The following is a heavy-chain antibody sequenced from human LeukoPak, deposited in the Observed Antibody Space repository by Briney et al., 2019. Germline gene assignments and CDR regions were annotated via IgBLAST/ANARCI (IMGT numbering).Heavy chain of an antibody. J-gene: IGHJ6*03. V-gene: IGHV3-48*01. CDR3: ARKHNYYYYYYMDV. Sequence: GGTLRLSCAASGFIFSSFAMSWVRQAPGKGLEWVSYISSSSSTIYYADSVKGRFTISRDNAKNSLYLQMNSLRAEDTAVYYCARKHNYYYYYYMDVWGKGTTVTVSS. D-gene: IGHD2-21*01. CDR2: ISSSSSTI. CDR1: GFIFSSFA.